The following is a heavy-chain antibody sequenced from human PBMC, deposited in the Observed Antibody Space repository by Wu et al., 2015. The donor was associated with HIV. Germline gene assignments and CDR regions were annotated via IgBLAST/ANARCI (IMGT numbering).Heavy chain of an antibody. CDR1: GDTFSMFS. CDR2: IIPMFGTA. CDR3: ARAGNMLAILYY. J-gene: IGHJ4*02. Sequence: QVQLVQSGAEVKKPGSSVKVSCKASGDTFSMFSINWVRQAPGQGLEWMGRIIPMFGTANYAQKFQGRVTIIADESTSAAYMELRSLRSDDTAVYYCARAGNMLAILYYWGQGTLVTVSS. V-gene: IGHV1-69*13. D-gene: IGHD2/OR15-2a*01.